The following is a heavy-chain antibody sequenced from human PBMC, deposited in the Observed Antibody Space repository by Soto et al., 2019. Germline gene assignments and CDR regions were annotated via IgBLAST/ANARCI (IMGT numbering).Heavy chain of an antibody. CDR3: ARDPPNDKTQLDYGMDV. CDR1: GFTFSSYT. J-gene: IGHJ6*02. Sequence: EVQLLESGGGLGQGGGSLRLSCAASGFTFSSYTMNWVRQAPGKGLEWVSLISAGGGSTYYADSVKGRFTISRDNSKNTLYLQMNSLRAEDTGVYYCARDPPNDKTQLDYGMDVWGQGTAVTVSS. CDR2: ISAGGGST. D-gene: IGHD2-2*01. V-gene: IGHV3-23*01.